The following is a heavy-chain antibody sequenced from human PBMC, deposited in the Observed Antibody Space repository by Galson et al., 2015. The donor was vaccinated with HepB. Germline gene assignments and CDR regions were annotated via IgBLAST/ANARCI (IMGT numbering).Heavy chain of an antibody. CDR1: GFPFSSFC. Sequence: SLGVSCAASGFPFSSFCMRWVRQAPGKGLEGVSAISGSGGSTYYADSVKGRFTISRDNSKNTLYLQMNSLRAEDTAVYYWAKEGHAFSIWGQGTMVTVSS. CDR2: ISGSGGST. V-gene: IGHV3-23*01. CDR3: AKEGHAFSI. J-gene: IGHJ3*02.